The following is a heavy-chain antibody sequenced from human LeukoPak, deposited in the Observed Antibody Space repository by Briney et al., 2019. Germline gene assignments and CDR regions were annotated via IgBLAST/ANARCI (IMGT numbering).Heavy chain of an antibody. CDR2: ISAYNGNT. J-gene: IGHJ6*02. V-gene: IGHV1-18*01. CDR1: GYTFTSYG. D-gene: IGHD3-3*01. Sequence: ASVKVSCKASGYTFTSYGISWVRQAPGQGLEWMGWISAYNGNTNYAQNLQGSVTMTTDTSTSTAYMELRSLRSDDTAVYYCARGQVSDFWSGYFIDYYGMDVWGQGTTVTVSS. CDR3: ARGQVSDFWSGYFIDYYGMDV.